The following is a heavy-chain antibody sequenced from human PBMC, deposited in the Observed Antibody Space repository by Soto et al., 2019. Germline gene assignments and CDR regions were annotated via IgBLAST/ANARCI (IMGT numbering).Heavy chain of an antibody. CDR3: ATVRVNWKYYFDY. D-gene: IGHD1-1*01. CDR2: INAGNGNT. V-gene: IGHV1-3*01. J-gene: IGHJ4*02. Sequence: ASVKVSCKASGYTFTSYAMHWVRQAPGQRLEWMGWINAGNGNTQYSQKFQGRVTITRDTSASTAYMELSSLRSEDTAVYYCATVRVNWKYYFDYWGQGTLVTVSS. CDR1: GYTFTSYA.